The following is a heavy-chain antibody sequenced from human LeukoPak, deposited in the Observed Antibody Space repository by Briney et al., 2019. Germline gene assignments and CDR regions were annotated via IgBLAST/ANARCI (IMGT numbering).Heavy chain of an antibody. D-gene: IGHD1-26*01. V-gene: IGHV1-2*02. CDR3: AREELAAGRPFDY. J-gene: IGHJ4*02. CDR2: INPNSGGT. Sequence: ASVKVSCKASGYTFTGYYMHWVRQAPGQGLEWMGWINPNSGGTNYAQKFQGGVTMTRDTSISTAYMELSRLRSDDTAVYYCAREELAAGRPFDYWGQGTLVTVSS. CDR1: GYTFTGYY.